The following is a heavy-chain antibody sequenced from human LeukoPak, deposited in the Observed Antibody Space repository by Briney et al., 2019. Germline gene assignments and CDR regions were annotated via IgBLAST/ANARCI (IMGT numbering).Heavy chain of an antibody. V-gene: IGHV3-7*01. D-gene: IGHD4-11*01. Sequence: PGGSLRLSCAASGFTFSSYSMNWVRRAPGKGLEWLANIKTDGSEKYYADSVKGRFTISRDNAKNSLYLQMNSLRAEDSAVYYCATYSTRNAREFQSWGQGTLVTVSS. J-gene: IGHJ1*01. CDR3: ATYSTRNAREFQS. CDR2: IKTDGSEK. CDR1: GFTFSSYS.